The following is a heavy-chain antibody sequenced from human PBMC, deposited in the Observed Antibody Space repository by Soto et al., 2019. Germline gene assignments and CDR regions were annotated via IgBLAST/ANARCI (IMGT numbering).Heavy chain of an antibody. V-gene: IGHV3-30*18. CDR1: GFTFSSYG. CDR2: IPYDGSNK. D-gene: IGHD3-10*01. J-gene: IGHJ4*02. CDR3: AKVPYGSGSYYPTAIYFDY. Sequence: GGSLRLSCAASGFTFSSYGMHWVRQAPGKGLEWVAVIPYDGSNKYYADSVKGRFTISRDNSKNTLYLQMNSLRAEDTAVYYCAKVPYGSGSYYPTAIYFDYWGQGTLVTVSS.